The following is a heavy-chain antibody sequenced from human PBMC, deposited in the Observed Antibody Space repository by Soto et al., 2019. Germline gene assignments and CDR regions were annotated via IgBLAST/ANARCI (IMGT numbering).Heavy chain of an antibody. D-gene: IGHD3-10*01. Sequence: SETLSLTCNVSGGSIDSYYWTWLRQPPGKGLEWFGYISYSGSATYNPSLQSRVTISVDTSKRHFSLTLNSVTAADTAVYYCARDMFIYDSRTYHNPVNWFDPWGQGILVTVSS. CDR2: ISYSGSA. J-gene: IGHJ5*02. CDR3: ARDMFIYDSRTYHNPVNWFDP. CDR1: GGSIDSYY. V-gene: IGHV4-59*01.